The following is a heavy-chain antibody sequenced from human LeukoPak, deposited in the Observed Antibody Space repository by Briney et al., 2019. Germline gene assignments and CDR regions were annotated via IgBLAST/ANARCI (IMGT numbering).Heavy chain of an antibody. CDR1: GFTFSAHH. D-gene: IGHD6-25*01. V-gene: IGHV3-23*01. CDR2: ITASGGTT. CDR3: ARAEAAGDNRGGYYYFYMDV. J-gene: IGHJ6*03. Sequence: GGSLRLSCVTSGFTFSAHHMNWVRQAPGKGLEWVSGITASGGTTYYADSVKGRFTISRDSSQSTLYLQMNSLRAEDTAVYYCARAEAAGDNRGGYYYFYMDVWGKGTTVTVSS.